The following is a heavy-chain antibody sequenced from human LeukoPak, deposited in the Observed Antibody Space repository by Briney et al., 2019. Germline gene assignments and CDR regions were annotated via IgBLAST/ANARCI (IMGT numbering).Heavy chain of an antibody. CDR1: GGSISSHY. D-gene: IGHD3-22*01. Sequence: SETPSLTCTVSGGSISSHYWSWIRQPPGKGLEWIGYIYYSGSTNYNPSLKSRVTISVDTSKNQFSLKLSSVTAADTAVYYCARAPMRYYDSSGYFRPLEFDYWGQGTLVTVSS. J-gene: IGHJ4*02. CDR2: IYYSGST. V-gene: IGHV4-59*11. CDR3: ARAPMRYYDSSGYFRPLEFDY.